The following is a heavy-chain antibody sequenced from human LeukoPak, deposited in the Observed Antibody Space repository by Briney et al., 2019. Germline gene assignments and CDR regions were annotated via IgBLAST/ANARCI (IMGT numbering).Heavy chain of an antibody. J-gene: IGHJ3*02. D-gene: IGHD1-1*01. V-gene: IGHV4-59*08. CDR1: GASNSTYY. CDR2: ISHSGSA. CDR3: ARNWHDFAFDI. Sequence: SETLSFTCTVSGASNSTYYWSWIRQPPGKGLEWIGYISHSGSAYYNPSLKSRVTISGDTSKNQFSLKVRSVTAADTAVYYCARNWHDFAFDIWGQGTMVTVSS.